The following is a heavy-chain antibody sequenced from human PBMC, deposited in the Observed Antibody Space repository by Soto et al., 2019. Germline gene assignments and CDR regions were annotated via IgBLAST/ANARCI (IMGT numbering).Heavy chain of an antibody. Sequence: ASVKVSCKASGYTFTCYYMHWVRQAPGQGLEWMGIINPSGGSTSYAQKFQGRVTMTRDTSTSTVYMELSSLRSEDTAVYYCARGGNYDILTGLGYYYYGMDVWGQGTTVTVSS. CDR3: ARGGNYDILTGLGYYYYGMDV. J-gene: IGHJ6*02. CDR1: GYTFTCYY. V-gene: IGHV1-46*01. CDR2: INPSGGST. D-gene: IGHD3-9*01.